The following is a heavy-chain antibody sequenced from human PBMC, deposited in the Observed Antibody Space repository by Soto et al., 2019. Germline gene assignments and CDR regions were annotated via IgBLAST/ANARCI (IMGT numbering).Heavy chain of an antibody. J-gene: IGHJ3*02. Sequence: QVQLQESGPGLVKPSQTLSLTCTVSGGSISSGGYYWSWIRQHPGKGLEWIGYIYYSGSTYYNPSLKSRVTLSVDTSKHQSALKLSSATAAATAVYYCASRYGDDAFDIWGQGTMVTVSS. CDR3: ASRYGDDAFDI. CDR1: GGSISSGGYY. CDR2: IYYSGST. D-gene: IGHD4-17*01. V-gene: IGHV4-31*03.